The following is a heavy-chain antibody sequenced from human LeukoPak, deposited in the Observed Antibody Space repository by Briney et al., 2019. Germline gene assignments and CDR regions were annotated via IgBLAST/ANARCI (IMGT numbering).Heavy chain of an antibody. CDR3: AKGYSSSWYRIRGYDWYFDL. CDR1: GFTFDDYA. Sequence: PGGSLRLSCAASGFTFDDYAMHWVRHAPGKGLEWVSGISWNSGSIGYADSVKGRFTISRDNAKNSLYLQMNSLRAEDTALYYCAKGYSSSWYRIRGYDWYFDLWGRGTLVTVSS. CDR2: ISWNSGSI. D-gene: IGHD6-13*01. J-gene: IGHJ2*01. V-gene: IGHV3-9*01.